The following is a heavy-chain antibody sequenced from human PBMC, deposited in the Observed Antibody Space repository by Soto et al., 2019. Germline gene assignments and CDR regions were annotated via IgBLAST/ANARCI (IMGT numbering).Heavy chain of an antibody. CDR3: ARDQQWLVRFYFDF. J-gene: IGHJ4*02. CDR2: IWYDGSNK. D-gene: IGHD6-19*01. V-gene: IGHV3-33*01. Sequence: QVQLVESGGGVVQPGNSLRLSCAASGFTFSSYGMHWVRQAPGKGLEGVAVIWYDGSNKYYADSVKGRFTISRDNSKNTLYLQMNSLRAEDTAVYYCARDQQWLVRFYFDFWGQGTLVTVSS. CDR1: GFTFSSYG.